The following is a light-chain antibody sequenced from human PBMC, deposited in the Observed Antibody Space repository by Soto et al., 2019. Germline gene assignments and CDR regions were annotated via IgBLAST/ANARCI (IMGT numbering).Light chain of an antibody. CDR3: QQYNNWPPFT. Sequence: EIVMTQSPATLSVSPGERATLSCRASHSVIYNVAWYQQRPGQAPMLLIYAASARATGIPTRFSGSGSGTEFTLTISSLQSEDLAVYYCQQYNNWPPFTFGQGTKVDI. J-gene: IGKJ1*01. V-gene: IGKV3-15*01. CDR1: HSVIYN. CDR2: AAS.